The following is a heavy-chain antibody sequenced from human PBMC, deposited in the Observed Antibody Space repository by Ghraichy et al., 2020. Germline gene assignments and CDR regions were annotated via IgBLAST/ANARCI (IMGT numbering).Heavy chain of an antibody. CDR1: GASINRGSYY. CDR2: IHHSGTT. Sequence: SETLSLTCTVSGASINRGSYYWVWIRQPPGKGLEWIGSIHHSGTTYFNPSLKSRVIISVDMPKNQFSLNLTSVTAADTALYFCARDHQLQPSAYYYGIDVWGQGTTVTFSS. J-gene: IGHJ6*02. D-gene: IGHD2-2*01. CDR3: ARDHQLQPSAYYYGIDV. V-gene: IGHV4-39*02.